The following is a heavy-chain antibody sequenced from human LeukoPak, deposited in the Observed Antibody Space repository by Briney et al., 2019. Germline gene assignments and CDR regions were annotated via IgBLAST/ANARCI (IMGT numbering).Heavy chain of an antibody. CDR1: GGTFSSYA. J-gene: IGHJ4*02. Sequence: GASVKVSCKASGGTFSSYAISWVRQAPGQGLEWMGGIIPIFGTANYAQKFQGRVTITTGESTSTAYMELSSLRSEDTAVYYCARQAPELVFDYWGQGTLVTVSS. D-gene: IGHD6-13*01. CDR2: IIPIFGTA. CDR3: ARQAPELVFDY. V-gene: IGHV1-69*05.